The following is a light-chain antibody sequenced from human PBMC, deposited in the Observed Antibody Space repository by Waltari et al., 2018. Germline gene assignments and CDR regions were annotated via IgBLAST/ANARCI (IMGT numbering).Light chain of an antibody. V-gene: IGLV2-14*03. CDR1: TSDIGDYNY. CDR3: SSYTSLTNLFVV. CDR2: DVN. Sequence: QSALTQPSSVSGSPGQSITISCTGSTSDIGDYNYVSWYQQHPGKAPKLVIYDVNNRPAGISKRFSGSKAGNTASLAISGLQAEDEADYYCSSYTSLTNLFVVFGGGTKVTVL. J-gene: IGLJ2*01.